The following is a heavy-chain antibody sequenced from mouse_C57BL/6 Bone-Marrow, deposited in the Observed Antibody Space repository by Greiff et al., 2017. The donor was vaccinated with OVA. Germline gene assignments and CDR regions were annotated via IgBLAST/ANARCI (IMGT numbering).Heavy chain of an antibody. CDR1: GYTFTSYT. CDR3: ARKRRLRSLFDY. J-gene: IGHJ2*01. V-gene: IGHV1-4*01. D-gene: IGHD1-1*01. Sequence: QVQLKQSGAELARPGASVKMSCKASGYTFTSYTMHWVKQRPGQGLEWIGYINPSSGYTKYNQKFKDKATLTADKSSSTAYMQLSSLTSEDSAVYYCARKRRLRSLFDYWGQGTTLTVSS. CDR2: INPSSGYT.